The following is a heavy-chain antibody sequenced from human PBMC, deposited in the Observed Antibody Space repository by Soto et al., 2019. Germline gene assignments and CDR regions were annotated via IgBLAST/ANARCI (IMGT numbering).Heavy chain of an antibody. V-gene: IGHV1-69*13. CDR1: GGTFSSYA. CDR3: ARDRDCTNGVCYYNWFDP. Sequence: SVKVSCKASGGTFSSYAISWVRQAPGQGLERMGGIIPIFGTANYAQKFQGRVTITADESTSTAYMELSSLRSEDTAVYYCARDRDCTNGVCYYNWFDPWGHGTLVTVSS. D-gene: IGHD2-8*01. J-gene: IGHJ5*02. CDR2: IIPIFGTA.